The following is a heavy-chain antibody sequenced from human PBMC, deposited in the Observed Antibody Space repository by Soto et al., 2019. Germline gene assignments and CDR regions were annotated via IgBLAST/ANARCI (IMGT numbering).Heavy chain of an antibody. J-gene: IGHJ5*01. CDR2: FYYNGIT. V-gene: IGHV4-61*08. CDR1: GGSVSSGAYY. Sequence: SETLSLTCTVSGGSVSSGAYYWNWVRQPPGKGLEWIGYFYYNGITNYNPSLKSRVTISVDSSKNQFSLKLNSVTSADTAVYYCARWFDPWGQGTLVTVSS. CDR3: ARWFDP.